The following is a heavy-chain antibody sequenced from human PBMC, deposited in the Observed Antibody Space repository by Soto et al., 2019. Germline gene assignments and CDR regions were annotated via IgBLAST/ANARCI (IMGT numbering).Heavy chain of an antibody. CDR2: IIPIFGTA. J-gene: IGHJ5*02. Sequence: GASVKVSCKASGGTFSSYAISWVRQAPGQGLEWMGGIIPIFGTANYAQKFQGRVTITADESTSTAYMELSSLRSEDTAVYYCARRDNWNSNWFGPWGQGTLVTVSS. CDR1: GGTFSSYA. D-gene: IGHD1-7*01. CDR3: ARRDNWNSNWFGP. V-gene: IGHV1-69*13.